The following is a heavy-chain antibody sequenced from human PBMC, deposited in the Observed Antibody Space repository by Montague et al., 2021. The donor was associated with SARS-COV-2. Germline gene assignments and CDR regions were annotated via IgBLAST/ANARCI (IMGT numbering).Heavy chain of an antibody. CDR3: ARFPTSYYYDCKAAPATPDAFDI. D-gene: IGHD3-22*01. CDR1: GGSISSSSYY. V-gene: IGHV4-39*01. CDR2: IYYSGST. J-gene: IGHJ3*02. Sequence: SETLSLTCTVSGGSISSSSYYWGWIRQPPGKGLEWIGSIYYSGSTYYNPSLKSRVAISVATSKSQFSLTLSSATAADTAVYYCARFPTSYYYDCKAAPATPDAFDIWGQGTMVTVSS.